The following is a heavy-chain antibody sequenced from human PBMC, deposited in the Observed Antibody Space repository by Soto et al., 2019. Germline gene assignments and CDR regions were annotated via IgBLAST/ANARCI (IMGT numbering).Heavy chain of an antibody. CDR2: INPSGGST. CDR1: GYTFTSYY. Sequence: QVQLVQSGAEVKKPGASVKVSCKASGYTFTSYYMHWVRQAPGQGLEWMGIINPSGGSTSYAQKFQGRVTMARDTSTSIVYMELSSLRSEDTAVYYCAIYCSGGSCGVGYFDYWGQGTLVTVSS. D-gene: IGHD2-15*01. J-gene: IGHJ4*02. CDR3: AIYCSGGSCGVGYFDY. V-gene: IGHV1-46*01.